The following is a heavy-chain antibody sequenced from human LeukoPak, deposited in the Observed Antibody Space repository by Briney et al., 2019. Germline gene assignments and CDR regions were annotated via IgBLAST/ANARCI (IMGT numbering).Heavy chain of an antibody. D-gene: IGHD3-10*01. J-gene: IGHJ6*03. CDR3: ARVFDSGSQAYFYYMDV. CDR1: GGSIRGYY. CDR2: IYSSGST. V-gene: IGHV4-59*01. Sequence: PSETLSLTCNVSGGSIRGYYWSWIRQPPGKGLEWIGYIYSSGSTIYNPSLKSRVTMSVDTSKNQFSLKVSSVTAADTAVYYCARVFDSGSQAYFYYMDVWGKGTTVTIFS.